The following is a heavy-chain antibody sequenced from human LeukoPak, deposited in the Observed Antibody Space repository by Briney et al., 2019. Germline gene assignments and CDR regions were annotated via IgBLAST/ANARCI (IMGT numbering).Heavy chain of an antibody. CDR2: ISYDGSNK. J-gene: IGHJ4*02. Sequence: GGSLRLSCAASGFTFSSYAMHWVRQAPGKGLEWVAVISYDGSNKYYADSVKGRFTISRDNSKNTLYLQMNSLRAEDTAVYYCARDSFYDFWSGYPNLIDYWGQGTLVTVSS. D-gene: IGHD3-3*01. CDR3: ARDSFYDFWSGYPNLIDY. CDR1: GFTFSSYA. V-gene: IGHV3-30*04.